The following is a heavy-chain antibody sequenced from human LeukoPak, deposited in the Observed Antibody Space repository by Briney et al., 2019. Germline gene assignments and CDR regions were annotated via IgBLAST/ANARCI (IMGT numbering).Heavy chain of an antibody. D-gene: IGHD3-3*01. J-gene: IGHJ4*02. CDR2: ITANGDAT. CDR3: ATFGVIVRNDYYDY. Sequence: PGGSLRLSCVGSGFIFRSYAVTWVRQAPGKGLEWVSSITANGDATYYADSVKGRFTISRDNSKNTLYPQMSSLRAEDTAVYYCATFGVIVRNDYYDYWGQGALVAVSS. V-gene: IGHV3-23*01. CDR1: GFIFRSYA.